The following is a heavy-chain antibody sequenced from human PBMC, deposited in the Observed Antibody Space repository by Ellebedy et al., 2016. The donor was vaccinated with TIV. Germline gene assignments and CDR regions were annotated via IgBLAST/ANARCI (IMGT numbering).Heavy chain of an antibody. CDR3: ASWHDSPYDAFDI. CDR1: GFTFSSYA. D-gene: IGHD3-16*01. V-gene: IGHV3-30-3*01. Sequence: GGSLRLSXAASGFTFSSYAMHWVRQAPGKGLEWVAVISYDGSNKYYADSVKGRFTISRDNSKNTLYLQMNSLRAEDTAVYYCASWHDSPYDAFDIWGQGTMVTVSS. CDR2: ISYDGSNK. J-gene: IGHJ3*02.